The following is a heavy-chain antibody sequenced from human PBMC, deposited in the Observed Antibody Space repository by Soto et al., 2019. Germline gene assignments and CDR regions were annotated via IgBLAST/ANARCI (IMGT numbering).Heavy chain of an antibody. Sequence: QVTLKESGPTLVRPTQTLTLTCTFSGLPLTTTVVGVGWLRQPPGKAPEGLALIYWDGDKRHSPPLQNSLTITRDTCNNKVTLTMTSMGPVDTATSSCAQRVRSYGVGDERGNIFDPWRQGMLVTVS. CDR2: IYWDGDK. V-gene: IGHV2-5*02. J-gene: IGHJ5*02. CDR1: GLPLTTTVVG. CDR3: AQRVRSYGVGDERGNIFDP. D-gene: IGHD2-8*01.